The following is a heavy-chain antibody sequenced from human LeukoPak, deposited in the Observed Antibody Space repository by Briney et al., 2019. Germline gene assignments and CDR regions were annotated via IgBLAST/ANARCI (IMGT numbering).Heavy chain of an antibody. CDR3: ARDPATVTSHFDY. Sequence: GTSLRLSCVGSGSIFSRYDMHWVRQAPGKGLEWVALIWHDGSKTQYADSVKGRFTISRDDSKSTLYVQMNSLRVDDTAVYFCARDPATVTSHFDYWGQGALVTVSS. CDR1: GSIFSRYD. CDR2: IWHDGSKT. V-gene: IGHV3-33*01. J-gene: IGHJ4*02. D-gene: IGHD4-17*01.